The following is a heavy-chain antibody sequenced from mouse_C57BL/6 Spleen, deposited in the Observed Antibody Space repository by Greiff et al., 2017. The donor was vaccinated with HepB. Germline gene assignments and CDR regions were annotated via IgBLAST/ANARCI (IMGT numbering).Heavy chain of an antibody. CDR1: GYSITSGYY. Sequence: ESGPGLVKPSQSLSLTCSVTGYSITSGYYWNWIRQFPGNKLEWMGYISYDGSNNYNPSLKNRISITRDTSKNQFFLKLNSVTTEDTATYYCARDPYGSRGDYFDYWGQGTTLTVSS. J-gene: IGHJ2*01. V-gene: IGHV3-6*01. D-gene: IGHD1-1*01. CDR2: ISYDGSN. CDR3: ARDPYGSRGDYFDY.